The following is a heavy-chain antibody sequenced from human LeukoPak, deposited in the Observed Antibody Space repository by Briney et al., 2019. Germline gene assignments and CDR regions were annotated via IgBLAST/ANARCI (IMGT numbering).Heavy chain of an antibody. CDR1: GYSISSGYY. CDR3: GRCSSSSVRLIDY. Sequence: SETLSLTCAVSGYSISSGYYWGWIRQPPGKGLEWIGSIYHSGSTYYNPSLKSRVTISVDTSKNQFSLKLSSVTAADTAVYYCGRCSSSSVRLIDYWGQGTLVTVSS. D-gene: IGHD6-6*01. J-gene: IGHJ4*02. V-gene: IGHV4-38-2*01. CDR2: IYHSGST.